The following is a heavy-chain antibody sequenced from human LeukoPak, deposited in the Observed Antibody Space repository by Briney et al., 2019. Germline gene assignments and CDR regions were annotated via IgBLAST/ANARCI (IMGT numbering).Heavy chain of an antibody. CDR3: ARYDYSNYPSGNDY. J-gene: IGHJ4*02. Sequence: SETLSLTCTVSGGSISSYYWSWIRQPPGKGLEWIGYIYYSGSTNYNPSLKSRVTISVDTSKNQFSLKLSSVTAADTAVYYCARYDYSNYPSGNDYWGQGTLVTVSS. V-gene: IGHV4-59*01. CDR1: GGSISSYY. CDR2: IYYSGST. D-gene: IGHD4-11*01.